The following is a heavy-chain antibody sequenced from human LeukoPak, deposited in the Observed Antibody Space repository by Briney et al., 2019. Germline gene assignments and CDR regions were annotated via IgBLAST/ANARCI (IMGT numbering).Heavy chain of an antibody. J-gene: IGHJ5*02. CDR2: IYFTGST. CDR3: ATVLRYFDWLDP. D-gene: IGHD3-9*01. V-gene: IGHV4-59*03. CDR1: GGSISSYY. Sequence: PSETLSLTCTVSGGSISSYYWSWIRQPPGKGLEWIGYIYFTGSTTYNPSLKSRVTISVDTSKNQFSLKLNSVTAADTAVYYCATVLRYFDWLDPWGQGTLVTVSS.